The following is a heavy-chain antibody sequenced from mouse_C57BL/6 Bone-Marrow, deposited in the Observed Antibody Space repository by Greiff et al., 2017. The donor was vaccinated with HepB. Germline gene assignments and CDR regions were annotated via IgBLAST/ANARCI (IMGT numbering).Heavy chain of an antibody. D-gene: IGHD1-1*01. CDR1: GFTFTSYA. CDR3: TRGNTTVVVPVAY. CDR2: ISSGGDYS. J-gene: IGHJ3*01. Sequence: EVKLVESGEGLVKPGGSLKLSCAASGFTFTSYAMSWVRQTPEKRLEWVAYISSGGDYSYYADTVKGRFTITRDNARNTLYLQMSSLTSEDTAMYYCTRGNTTVVVPVAYWGQGTLVTVSA. V-gene: IGHV5-9-1*02.